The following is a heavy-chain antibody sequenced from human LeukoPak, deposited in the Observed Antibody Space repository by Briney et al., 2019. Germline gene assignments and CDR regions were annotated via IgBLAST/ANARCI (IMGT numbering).Heavy chain of an antibody. D-gene: IGHD2-15*01. CDR1: GYTFTSYA. V-gene: IGHV7-4-1*02. Sequence: GASVKVSCKASGYTFTSYAMNWVRQAPGQGLEWMGWINTNTGNPTYAQGFTGRFVFSLDTSVSTAYLQISSLKAEDTAVYYCARDGSSYPYYYYYYYMDVWGKGTTVTVSS. CDR3: ARDGSSYPYYYYYYYMDV. J-gene: IGHJ6*03. CDR2: INTNTGNP.